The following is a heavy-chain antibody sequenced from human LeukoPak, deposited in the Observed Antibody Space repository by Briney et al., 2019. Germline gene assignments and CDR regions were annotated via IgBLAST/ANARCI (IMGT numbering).Heavy chain of an antibody. Sequence: GGSLRLSCAASGFTFSNYWMHWVRQAPGKGLVWVSRINRDGRSTYYADSVKGRFTISRDNSKNTLYLQMNSLRAEDTAVYYCAKAHATLLWFGELFFDYWGQGTLVTVSS. CDR2: INRDGRST. J-gene: IGHJ4*02. CDR1: GFTFSNYW. CDR3: AKAHATLLWFGELFFDY. D-gene: IGHD3-10*01. V-gene: IGHV3-74*01.